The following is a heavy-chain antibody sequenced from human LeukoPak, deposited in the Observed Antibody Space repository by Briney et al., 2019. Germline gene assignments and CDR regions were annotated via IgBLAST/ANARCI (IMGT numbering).Heavy chain of an antibody. D-gene: IGHD4-17*01. Sequence: SETLSLTCAVPGDSISSNNWWSWVRQPPGKGLEWIGEIYHSGSTTYNPSLRSRVTISVDRSENQFSLKLSSVTAADTAVYYCARNGDLCIDYWGQGTLVTVSS. CDR2: IYHSGST. J-gene: IGHJ4*02. CDR3: ARNGDLCIDY. V-gene: IGHV4-4*02. CDR1: GDSISSNNW.